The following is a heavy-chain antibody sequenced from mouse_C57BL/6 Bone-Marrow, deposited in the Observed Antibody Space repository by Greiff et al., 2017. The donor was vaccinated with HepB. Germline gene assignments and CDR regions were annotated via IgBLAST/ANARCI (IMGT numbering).Heavy chain of an antibody. D-gene: IGHD1-1*01. J-gene: IGHJ1*03. Sequence: QVQLKESGPGLVAPSQSLSITCTVSGFSLTSYAISWVRQPPGKGLEWLGVIWTGGGTNYNSALKSRLSISKDNSKSQVFLKMNSLQTDDTARYYCARKRTITDYYGSWYFDVWGTGTTVTVSS. CDR2: IWTGGGT. V-gene: IGHV2-9-1*01. CDR3: ARKRTITDYYGSWYFDV. CDR1: GFSLTSYA.